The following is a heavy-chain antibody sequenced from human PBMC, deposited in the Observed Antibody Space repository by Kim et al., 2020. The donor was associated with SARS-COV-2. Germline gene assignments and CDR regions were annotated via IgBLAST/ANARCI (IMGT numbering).Heavy chain of an antibody. V-gene: IGHV4-39*01. D-gene: IGHD6-13*01. CDR1: GGSISNPDYY. Sequence: SETLSLTCTVSGGSISNPDYYWGWIRQPPGKGLEWIGTIYFTWTTYFNPSLKSRVTMSVDTSKNQFSLRLRSVSAADTAIYYCARRRGSSGSDNLDYWGQGTLVTVSS. J-gene: IGHJ4*02. CDR3: ARRRGSSGSDNLDY. CDR2: IYFTWTT.